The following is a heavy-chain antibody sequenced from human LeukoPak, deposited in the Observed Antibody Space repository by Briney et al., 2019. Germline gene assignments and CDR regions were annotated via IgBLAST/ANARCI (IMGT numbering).Heavy chain of an antibody. CDR2: IYYSGST. CDR1: GGSISSSSYY. J-gene: IGHJ4*02. V-gene: IGHV4-39*01. Sequence: SETLSLTCTVSGGSISSSSYYWGWIRQPPGKGLEWIANIYYSGSTYLNPSLKSRVTISIDTSKIQFSLNLSSVTAADTAIYYCARGLASGYPPIPFDYWGQGTQVTVSS. CDR3: ARGLASGYPPIPFDY. D-gene: IGHD3-3*01.